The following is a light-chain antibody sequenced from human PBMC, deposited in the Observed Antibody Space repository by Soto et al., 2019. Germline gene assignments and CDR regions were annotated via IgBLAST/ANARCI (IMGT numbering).Light chain of an antibody. CDR2: EAS. J-gene: IGKJ4*01. V-gene: IGKV3-11*01. Sequence: EIVLTQSPATLSLSPGERATLSCRASQSVSSYLAWYQQKPGQAPRLLIYEASNRATGIPARFSGSGSGTDFTLNISSLEPKDLAVYYCQHRSNWPPLTFGGGTKVESK. CDR1: QSVSSY. CDR3: QHRSNWPPLT.